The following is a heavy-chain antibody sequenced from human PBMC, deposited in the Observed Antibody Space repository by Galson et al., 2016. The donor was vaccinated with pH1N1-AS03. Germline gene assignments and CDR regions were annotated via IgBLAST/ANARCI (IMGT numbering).Heavy chain of an antibody. CDR2: FSRGGIT. D-gene: IGHD2-2*01. Sequence: ETLSLTCAVSGYSISSGYYWGWVRQPPGKGLEWIGTFSRGGITSYNPSLKSRVTTSIDWSKNQLSLHLTSITAADTAVYYCARLDGRAGYEHHLWFDPWGQGTLVTVSS. CDR1: GYSISSGYY. V-gene: IGHV4-38-2*01. J-gene: IGHJ5*02. CDR3: ARLDGRAGYEHHLWFDP.